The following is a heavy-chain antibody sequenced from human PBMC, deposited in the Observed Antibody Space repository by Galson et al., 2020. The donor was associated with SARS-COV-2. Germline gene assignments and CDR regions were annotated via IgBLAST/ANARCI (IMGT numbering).Heavy chain of an antibody. CDR2: ISSDGSNT. CDR1: GFTFSNYV. Sequence: GGSLRLSCAASGFTFSNYVMHWVRQAPGKGPEWVAVISSDGSNTFYADSLKRRFTISRDNSKSTLYLQMNSLKAEDTAVYYCARGGEWALPFYVDSWGQGTLVSGSA. V-gene: IGHV3-30*04. D-gene: IGHD1-26*01. J-gene: IGHJ4*02. CDR3: ARGGEWALPFYVDS.